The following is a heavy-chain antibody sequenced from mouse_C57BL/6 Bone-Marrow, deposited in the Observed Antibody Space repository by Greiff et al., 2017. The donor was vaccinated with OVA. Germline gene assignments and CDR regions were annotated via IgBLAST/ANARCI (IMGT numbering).Heavy chain of an antibody. V-gene: IGHV1-54*01. CDR2: INPGSGGT. CDR3: ARFSGY. CDR1: GYAFTNYL. Sequence: QVQLQQSGAELVRPGTSVKVSCKASGYAFTNYLIEWVKQRPGQGLEWIGVINPGSGGTNYNEKFKGKATLTADKSSSTAYMQLSSLTSEDSAVYFCARFSGYWGQGTTLTVSS. J-gene: IGHJ2*01.